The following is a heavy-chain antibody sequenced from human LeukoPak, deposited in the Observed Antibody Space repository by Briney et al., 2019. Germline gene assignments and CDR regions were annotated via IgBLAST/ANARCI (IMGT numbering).Heavy chain of an antibody. V-gene: IGHV1-18*01. CDR3: ARSRIAAAGTSDY. CDR2: ISAYNGNT. J-gene: IGHJ4*02. CDR1: GYTFNTYG. Sequence: ASVKVSCKASGYTFNTYGISWVRQAPGQGLEWMGWISAYNGNTINAQKLQGRVTMTTDTSTSTAYMELRTLRSDDTAVYYCARSRIAAAGTSDYWGQGTLVTVSS. D-gene: IGHD6-13*01.